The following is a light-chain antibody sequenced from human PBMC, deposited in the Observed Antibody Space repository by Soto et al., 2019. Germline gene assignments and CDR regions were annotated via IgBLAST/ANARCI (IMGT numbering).Light chain of an antibody. V-gene: IGLV2-14*01. Sequence: QSVLTQPASVSGSPGQSITISCTGTSSDVGGYNYVSWYQQHPGKAPRLMISEVSNRPSGVSNRFSASKSGNTASLTISGLQAEDEADYYCSSYSSITTLVFGGGTKLTVL. CDR3: SSYSSITTLV. J-gene: IGLJ3*02. CDR1: SSDVGGYNY. CDR2: EVS.